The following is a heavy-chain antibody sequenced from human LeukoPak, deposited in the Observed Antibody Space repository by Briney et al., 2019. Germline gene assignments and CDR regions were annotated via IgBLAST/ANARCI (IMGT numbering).Heavy chain of an antibody. J-gene: IGHJ3*02. D-gene: IGHD3-3*01. CDR3: AKDMYYDFWSGPHPRYAFDI. Sequence: PGGSLRLSCAASGFTFDDYAMHWVRQAPGKGLEWVSGISWNSGSIGYADSVKGRFTISRDNAKNSLYLQMNSLRAEDMALYYCAKDMYYDFWSGPHPRYAFDIWGQGTMVTVSS. CDR2: ISWNSGSI. V-gene: IGHV3-9*03. CDR1: GFTFDDYA.